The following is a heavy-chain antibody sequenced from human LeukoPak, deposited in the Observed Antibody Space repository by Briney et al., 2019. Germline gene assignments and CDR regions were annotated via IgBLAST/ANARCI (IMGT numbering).Heavy chain of an antibody. CDR3: ARDVPLGCSSTSCYWYWLDP. CDR1: GFTFSDYY. CDR2: ISSSGSTI. Sequence: PGGSLRLSCAASGFTFSDYYMSWIRQAPGKGLEWVSYISSSGSTIYYADSVKGRFTISRDNAKNSLYLQMNSLRAEDTAVYYCARDVPLGCSSTSCYWYWLDPWGQGTLVTVSS. V-gene: IGHV3-11*01. D-gene: IGHD2-2*01. J-gene: IGHJ5*02.